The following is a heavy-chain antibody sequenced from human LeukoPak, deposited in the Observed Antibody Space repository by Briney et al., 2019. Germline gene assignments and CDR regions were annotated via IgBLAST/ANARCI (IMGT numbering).Heavy chain of an antibody. CDR1: GFTFSSYE. V-gene: IGHV3-7*04. D-gene: IGHD3-10*01. J-gene: IGHJ5*02. CDR3: ARGKQLAS. CDR2: IKEDGTEK. Sequence: GGSLRLSCAASGFTFSSYEMNWVRQAPGKGLEWVADIKEDGTEKYYVDSVKGRFTISRDNAQNSLYLQMNRLRAEDTAIYYCARGKQLASWGQGTLVTISS.